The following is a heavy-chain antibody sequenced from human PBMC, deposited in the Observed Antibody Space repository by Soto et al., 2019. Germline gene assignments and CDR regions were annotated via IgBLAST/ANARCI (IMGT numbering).Heavy chain of an antibody. CDR2: ISGSGSST. J-gene: IGHJ4*02. Sequence: EVQLLDSGGGLVQPGESLKLSCAASGFIFSNYAMSWVRQSPGKGLEWVSAISGSGSSTYYADSVKGRFTISRDNSQSMLDLQNGLRAEDTAFYYCAKTPLRTGPFDYWGQGTLVTVSS. V-gene: IGHV3-23*01. CDR3: AKTPLRTGPFDY. D-gene: IGHD4-17*01. CDR1: GFIFSNYA.